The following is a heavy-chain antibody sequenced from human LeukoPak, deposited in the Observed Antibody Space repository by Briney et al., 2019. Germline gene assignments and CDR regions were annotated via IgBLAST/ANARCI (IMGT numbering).Heavy chain of an antibody. J-gene: IGHJ4*02. CDR3: ARAGLRAAAGTFDY. CDR2: ISSSGSTI. D-gene: IGHD6-13*01. V-gene: IGHV3-48*03. Sequence: PGGSLRLSCAASGFTFSSYEMNWVRQAPGKGLEWVSYISSSGSTIYYADSAKGRFTISRDNAKNSLYLQMNSLRAEDTAVYYCARAGLRAAAGTFDYWGQGTLVTVSS. CDR1: GFTFSSYE.